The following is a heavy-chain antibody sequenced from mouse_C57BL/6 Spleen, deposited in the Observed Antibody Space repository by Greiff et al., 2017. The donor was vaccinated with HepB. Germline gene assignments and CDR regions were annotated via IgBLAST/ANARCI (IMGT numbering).Heavy chain of an antibody. Sequence: EVKLVESGEGLVKPGGSLKLSCAASGFTFSSYAMSWVRQTPEKRLEWVAYISSGGDYIYYADTVKGRFTISRDNARTTLYLQMSSLKSEETAMYYCTSDYGYFDVWGTGTTVTVSS. CDR3: TSDYGYFDV. CDR1: GFTFSSYA. J-gene: IGHJ1*03. V-gene: IGHV5-9-1*02. CDR2: ISSGGDYI.